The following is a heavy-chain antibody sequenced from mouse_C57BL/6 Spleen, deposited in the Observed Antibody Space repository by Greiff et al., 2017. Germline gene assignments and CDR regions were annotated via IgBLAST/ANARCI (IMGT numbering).Heavy chain of an antibody. CDR2: IHPSDSDT. Sequence: QVQLQQPGAELVKPGASVKVSCKASGYTFTSYWMHWVKQRPGQGLEWIGRIHPSDSDTNYNQKFKGKATLTVDKSSSTAYMQLSSLTSEDSAVYYCAIPYVSNYVGYWGQGTTLTVSS. V-gene: IGHV1-74*01. D-gene: IGHD1-1*01. CDR3: AIPYVSNYVGY. CDR1: GYTFTSYW. J-gene: IGHJ2*01.